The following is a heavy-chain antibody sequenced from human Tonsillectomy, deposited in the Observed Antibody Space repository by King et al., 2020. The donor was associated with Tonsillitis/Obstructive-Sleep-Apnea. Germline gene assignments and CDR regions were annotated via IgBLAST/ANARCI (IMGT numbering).Heavy chain of an antibody. D-gene: IGHD2-21*01. CDR3: ARDHIVVVIATSNAFDI. CDR1: GGSFSGYY. V-gene: IGHV4-34*01. CDR2: INHSGST. J-gene: IGHJ3*02. Sequence: VQLQQWGAGLLKPSETLSLTCAVYGGSFSGYYWSWIRQPPGKVLEWIGEINHSGSTNYNPSLKSRVTISVDTSKNQFSLKLSSVTAADTAVYYCARDHIVVVIATSNAFDIWGQGTMVTVSS.